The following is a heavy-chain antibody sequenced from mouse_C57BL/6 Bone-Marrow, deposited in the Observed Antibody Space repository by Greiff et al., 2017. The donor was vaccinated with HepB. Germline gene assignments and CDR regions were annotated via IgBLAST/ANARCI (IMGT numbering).Heavy chain of an antibody. CDR1: GYSITSGYY. Sequence: DVKLQESGPGLVKPSQSLSLTCSVTGYSITSGYYWNWIRQFPGNKLEWMGYISYDGSNNYNPSLKNRISITRDTSKNQFFLKLNSVTTEDTATYYCARNRDFDYWGQGTTLTVSS. J-gene: IGHJ2*01. V-gene: IGHV3-6*01. CDR2: ISYDGSN. CDR3: ARNRDFDY.